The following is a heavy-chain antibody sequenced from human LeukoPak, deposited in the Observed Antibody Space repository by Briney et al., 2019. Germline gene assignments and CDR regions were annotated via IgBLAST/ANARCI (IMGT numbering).Heavy chain of an antibody. J-gene: IGHJ3*02. V-gene: IGHV3-30*02. CDR1: GFTFSSYS. CDR2: IRYDGSNK. D-gene: IGHD2-2*01. CDR3: AKDLCSTSCYHPIASDI. Sequence: GGSLRLSCAASGFTFSSYSMNWVRQAPGKGLEWVAFIRYDGSNKYYADSVKGRFTISRDNSKNTLYLQMNSLRAEDTAVYYCAKDLCSTSCYHPIASDIWGQGTMVTVSS.